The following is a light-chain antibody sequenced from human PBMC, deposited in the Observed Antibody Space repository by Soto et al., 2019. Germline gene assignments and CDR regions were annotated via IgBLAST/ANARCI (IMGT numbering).Light chain of an antibody. J-gene: IGKJ4*01. CDR1: QVISNH. Sequence: DIQMTQSPSSLSASVGDRVTITCRASQVISNHLAWYQQIPGKVPKLLISAASTLQSGVPSRFSGSGSGTDFTLTISSLQPEDVATYYCQKYTNVPAFGGGTKVEIK. V-gene: IGKV1-27*01. CDR3: QKYTNVPA. CDR2: AAS.